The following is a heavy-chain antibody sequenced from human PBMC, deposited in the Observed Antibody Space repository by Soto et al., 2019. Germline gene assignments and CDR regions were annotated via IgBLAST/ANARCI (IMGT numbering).Heavy chain of an antibody. CDR1: GYTFTSYG. V-gene: IGHV1-18*01. D-gene: IGHD4-17*01. J-gene: IGHJ2*01. CDR2: ISAYNGNT. Sequence: ASVKVSCNASGYTFTSYGISLVRQAPGQGLERMGWISAYNGNTNYAQKLQGRVTMTTDTSTSTAYMELRSLRSDDTAVYYCATVMTTVTTGIFWWYFDLWGRGTLVTVS. CDR3: ATVMTTVTTGIFWWYFDL.